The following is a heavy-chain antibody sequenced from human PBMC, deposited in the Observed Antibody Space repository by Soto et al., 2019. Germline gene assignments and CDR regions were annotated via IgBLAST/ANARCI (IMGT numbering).Heavy chain of an antibody. CDR2: ISAYNGNT. D-gene: IGHD2-2*01. V-gene: IGHV1-18*01. Sequence: QVQLVQSGAEVKKPGASVKVSCKASGYTFTSYGISWVRQAPGQGLEWMGWISAYNGNTNYAQKPQGRVTMTTDTSRGTAYMELRSLRSDDTAVYYCGRGGGCSSTSCYLPYYYYMDVWGKGTTVTVSS. J-gene: IGHJ6*03. CDR3: GRGGGCSSTSCYLPYYYYMDV. CDR1: GYTFTSYG.